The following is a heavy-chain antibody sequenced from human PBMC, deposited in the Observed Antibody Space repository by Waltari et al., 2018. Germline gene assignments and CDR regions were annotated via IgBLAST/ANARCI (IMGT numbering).Heavy chain of an antibody. CDR2: VDPEDGET. J-gene: IGHJ6*03. V-gene: IGHV1-69-2*01. CDR3: ATDYNSNYHPANYYYYYMDV. CDR1: GYTFTDYY. Sequence: EVQLVQSGAEVKKPGATVKISCKASGYTFTDYYMHWVQQAPGKGLEWMGRVDPEDGETIYAEKFQGRVTITADTSTDTAYMELSSLRSEDTAVYYCATDYNSNYHPANYYYYYMDVWGKGTTVTVSS. D-gene: IGHD4-4*01.